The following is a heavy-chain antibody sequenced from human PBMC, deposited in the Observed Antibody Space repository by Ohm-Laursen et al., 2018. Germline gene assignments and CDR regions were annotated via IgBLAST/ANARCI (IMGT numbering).Heavy chain of an antibody. V-gene: IGHV3-30*03. CDR1: GFTFSSYG. Sequence: SLRLSCAASGFTFSSYGMHWVRQAPGKGLEWVAAISYDGSNKYYADSVKGRFTISRDNSKNTLYLQMNSLRAEDTAVYYCARVMATDNGGNSGAFDIWGQGTVVTVSS. CDR2: ISYDGSNK. J-gene: IGHJ3*02. CDR3: ARVMATDNGGNSGAFDI. D-gene: IGHD4-23*01.